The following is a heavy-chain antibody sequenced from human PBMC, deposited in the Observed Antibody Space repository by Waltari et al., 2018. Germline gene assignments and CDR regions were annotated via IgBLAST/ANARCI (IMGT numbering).Heavy chain of an antibody. CDR1: GFTFSSYW. D-gene: IGHD6-19*01. CDR3: ARESGRWLVQKY. Sequence: EVQLVESGGGLVEPGGSLRLSCVASGFTFSSYWMPWVRQVPGKGPVWVSRINGDGSSTTYADSVRGRFTISRDNAKNTLYLQMNSLRAEDTAVYYCARESGRWLVQKYWGLGTLVTVSS. J-gene: IGHJ4*01. CDR2: INGDGSST. V-gene: IGHV3-74*01.